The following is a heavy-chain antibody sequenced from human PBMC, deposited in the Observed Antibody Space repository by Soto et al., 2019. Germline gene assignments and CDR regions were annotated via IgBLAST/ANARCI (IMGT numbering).Heavy chain of an antibody. Sequence: KQSQTLSLTCAISGDSVSSNSAAWHWIRQSPSRGLEWLGRTYYRSKWYNDYAVSVKSRITINPDTSKNQFSLQLNSVTPEDTAVYYCAMYSSSSFTTQERGTNYYYYMDVWGKGTTVTVSS. J-gene: IGHJ6*03. CDR1: GDSVSSNSAA. V-gene: IGHV6-1*01. CDR3: AMYSSSSFTTQERGTNYYYYMDV. D-gene: IGHD6-6*01. CDR2: TYYRSKWYN.